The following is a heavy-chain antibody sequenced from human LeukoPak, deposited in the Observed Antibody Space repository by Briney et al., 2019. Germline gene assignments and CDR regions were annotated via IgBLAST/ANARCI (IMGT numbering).Heavy chain of an antibody. CDR1: GFTVSSNY. J-gene: IGHJ4*02. CDR3: ARGYDFWSGLVDY. CDR2: ISSSSSTI. D-gene: IGHD3-3*01. V-gene: IGHV3-48*01. Sequence: SGGSLRLSCAASGFTVSSNYMSWVRQAPGKGLEWVSYISSSSSTIHYADSVKGRFTISRDNAKNSLYLQMNSLRAEDTAVYYCARGYDFWSGLVDYWGQGTLVTVSS.